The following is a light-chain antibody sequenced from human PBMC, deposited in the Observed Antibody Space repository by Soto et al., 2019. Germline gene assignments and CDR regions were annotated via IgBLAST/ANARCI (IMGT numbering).Light chain of an antibody. J-gene: IGKJ2*01. CDR2: DAS. CDR1: QNVSSN. CDR3: QQYNNWPPRYT. V-gene: IGKV3-15*01. Sequence: IVMTQSPATLSVSPGDRATLSCRASQNVSSNLAWYQQKPGQAPRLLIFDASTRATGIPARFSGSGSGTEFPPTISSLQSEDFAVYYCQQYNNWPPRYTFGQGTKLEIK.